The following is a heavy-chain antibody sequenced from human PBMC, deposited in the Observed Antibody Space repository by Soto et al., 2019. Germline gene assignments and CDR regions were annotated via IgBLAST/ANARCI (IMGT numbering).Heavy chain of an antibody. CDR1: GGSISSGDYY. CDR2: MYYSGRS. Sequence: QVQLQESGPGLVKPSQTLSLTCTVSGGSISSGDYYWSWIRQPPGKGPEWIGFMYYSGRSDYNPSLKSRVSISVDTSKNQFSLKMNSVTAADTAVYYCVRGNASGYDQDAFDIWGQGTMVTVSS. V-gene: IGHV4-30-4*01. D-gene: IGHD3-22*01. J-gene: IGHJ3*02. CDR3: VRGNASGYDQDAFDI.